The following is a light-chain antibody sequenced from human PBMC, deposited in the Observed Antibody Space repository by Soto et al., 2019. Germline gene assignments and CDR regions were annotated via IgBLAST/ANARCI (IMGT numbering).Light chain of an antibody. V-gene: IGKV1-17*01. CDR3: LQHNTSPPGT. J-gene: IGKJ1*01. CDR1: QGIRND. CDR2: AAS. Sequence: DIQMTQSPSPLPASVGDRVTITCRVSQGIRNDLGWYQQKPGKAPKRLIYAASSLQSGVPSRFSGSGSGTEFTLTISSLQPEDFATHYCLQHNTSPPGTFGQGTKVEVK.